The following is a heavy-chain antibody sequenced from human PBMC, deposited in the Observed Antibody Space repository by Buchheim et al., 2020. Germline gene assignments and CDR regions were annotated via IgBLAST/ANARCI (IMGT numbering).Heavy chain of an antibody. CDR1: GVSIDTASYF. D-gene: IGHD1-1*01. CDR2: IHHRRGV. Sequence: QVQLQESGPGLVKPSQTLSLTCNVSGVSIDTASYFWGWIRQPAGKGLEWIGQIHHRRGVFVNPPLKSRGVVSINTSTNQFSLKLSSVTAADTAIYYCAGDFNFFYGMEVWGQGTT. J-gene: IGHJ6*02. CDR3: AGDFNFFYGMEV. V-gene: IGHV4-61*02.